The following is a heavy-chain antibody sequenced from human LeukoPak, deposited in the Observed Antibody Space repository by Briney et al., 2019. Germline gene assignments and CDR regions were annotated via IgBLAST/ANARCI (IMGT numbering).Heavy chain of an antibody. V-gene: IGHV4-61*02. CDR3: ARANDDFDY. J-gene: IGHJ4*02. Sequence: SETLSLTXTVSGGSISSGSYYWSWIRQPAGKGLEWIGRIYTSVSTNYNPSLKSRVTISVDTSKNQFSLKLSSVTAADTAVYYCARANDDFDYWGQGTLVTVSS. D-gene: IGHD3-16*01. CDR2: IYTSVST. CDR1: GGSISSGSYY.